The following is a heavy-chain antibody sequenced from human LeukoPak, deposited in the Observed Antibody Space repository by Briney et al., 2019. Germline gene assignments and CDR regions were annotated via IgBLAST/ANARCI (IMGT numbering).Heavy chain of an antibody. CDR2: IHRSGSP. CDR3: AREILGGFNPGAY. D-gene: IGHD1-14*01. CDR1: GFTFSNAW. V-gene: IGHV4-4*02. Sequence: PGGSLRLSCAASGFTFSNAWMSWVRQPPGKGLEWIGEIHRSGSPNYNPSLQSRVTISIDRSRNQIVLELSSVTAADTAVYYCAREILGGFNPGAYWGQGILVTVSS. J-gene: IGHJ4*02.